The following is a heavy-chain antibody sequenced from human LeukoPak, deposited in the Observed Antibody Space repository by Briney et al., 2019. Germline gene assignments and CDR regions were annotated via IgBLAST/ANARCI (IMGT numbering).Heavy chain of an antibody. J-gene: IGHJ4*02. D-gene: IGHD6-19*01. V-gene: IGHV3-30*19. CDR2: ISYDGSNK. CDR1: GFTFSSYG. Sequence: GGSLRLSCAASGFTFSSYGMHWVRQAPGKGLEWVAVISYDGSNKYYADSVKGRFTISRDNSKNTLYLQMNSLRAEDTAVYYCARENSSGWKFVCFDYWGQGTLVTVSS. CDR3: ARENSSGWKFVCFDY.